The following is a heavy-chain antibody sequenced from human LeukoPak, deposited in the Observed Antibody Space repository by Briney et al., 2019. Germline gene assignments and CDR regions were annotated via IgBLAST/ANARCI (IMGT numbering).Heavy chain of an antibody. CDR1: GYTFTGYY. V-gene: IGHV1-2*02. J-gene: IGHJ5*02. CDR2: INPNGGGT. Sequence: ASVKVSCKASGYTFTGYYMHWVRQAPGQGLEWMGWINPNGGGTDYAQKFQGRVTMARDTSISTAYMELSRLRSDDTAVYYCARDSTLGVTMVRGGWFDPWGQGTLVTVSS. CDR3: ARDSTLGVTMVRGGWFDP. D-gene: IGHD3-10*01.